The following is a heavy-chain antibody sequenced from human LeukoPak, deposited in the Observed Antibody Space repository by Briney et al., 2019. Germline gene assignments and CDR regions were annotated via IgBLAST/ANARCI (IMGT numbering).Heavy chain of an antibody. CDR1: GYTFTGYY. CDR3: AREFGSSWYFDY. CDR2: IIPILGIA. J-gene: IGHJ4*02. D-gene: IGHD6-13*01. V-gene: IGHV1-69*04. Sequence: SVKVSCKASGYTFTGYYMHWVRQAPGQGLEWMGRIIPILGIANYAQKFQGRVTITADKSTSTAYMELSSLRSEDTAVYYCAREFGSSWYFDYWGQGTLVTVSS.